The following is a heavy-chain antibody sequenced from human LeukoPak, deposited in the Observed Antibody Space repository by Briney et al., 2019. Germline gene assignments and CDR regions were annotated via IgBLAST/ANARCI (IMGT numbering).Heavy chain of an antibody. CDR2: ISGSGGST. CDR1: GFTFSTYA. Sequence: GGSLRLSCAASGFTFSTYAMTWVRQAPGKGLEWVSVISGSGGSTYYADSVRGRFTISRDNSKNTLYLQMNSLRAEETAVYYCAKAGDYSNYVFDYWGQGTLVTVSS. V-gene: IGHV3-23*01. J-gene: IGHJ4*02. CDR3: AKAGDYSNYVFDY. D-gene: IGHD4-11*01.